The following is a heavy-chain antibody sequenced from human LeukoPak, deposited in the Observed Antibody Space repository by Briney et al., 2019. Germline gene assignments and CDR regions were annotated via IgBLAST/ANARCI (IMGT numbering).Heavy chain of an antibody. Sequence: PGRSLRLSCAASGFTFSSYGMHWVRQAPGKGLEWVAVISYDGSNKYYADSVKGRFTISRDNSKNTLYLQMNSLRAEDTAVYYCAKSRRVYGSGRTTFLDYWGQGTLVTVPS. CDR3: AKSRRVYGSGRTTFLDY. D-gene: IGHD3-10*01. J-gene: IGHJ4*02. CDR1: GFTFSSYG. CDR2: ISYDGSNK. V-gene: IGHV3-30*18.